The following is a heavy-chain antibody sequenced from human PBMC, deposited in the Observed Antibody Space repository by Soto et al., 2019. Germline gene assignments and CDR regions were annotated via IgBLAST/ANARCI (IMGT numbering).Heavy chain of an antibody. D-gene: IGHD5-12*01. CDR3: AKYGDSGYLNYFDY. V-gene: IGHV3-23*01. J-gene: IGHJ4*02. CDR2: ISGSGGST. CDR1: GFTFSSYA. Sequence: EVQLLESGGGLVQPGGSLRLSCAASGFTFSSYAMSWVRQAPGKGLEWVSAISGSGGSTYYADSVKGRFTISRDNSKNTLYLKMNSLRDEDTAVYYCAKYGDSGYLNYFDYWGQGTLVTVSS.